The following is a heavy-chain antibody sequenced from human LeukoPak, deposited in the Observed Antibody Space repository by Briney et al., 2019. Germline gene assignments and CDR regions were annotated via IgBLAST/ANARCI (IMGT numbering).Heavy chain of an antibody. CDR2: INHSGST. D-gene: IGHD4-23*01. V-gene: IGHV4-34*01. CDR3: AKDKGNSYYFDY. Sequence: PSETLSLTCAVYGGSFSGYYWSWIRQPPGKGLEWIGEINHSGSTNYNPSLKSRVTISVGTSKNQFSLKLSSVTAADTAVYYCAKDKGNSYYFDYWGQGTLVTVSS. J-gene: IGHJ4*02. CDR1: GGSFSGYY.